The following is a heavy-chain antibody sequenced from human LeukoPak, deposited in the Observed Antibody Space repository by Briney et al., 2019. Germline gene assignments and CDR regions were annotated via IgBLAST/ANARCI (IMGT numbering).Heavy chain of an antibody. CDR1: GYCFTSYW. CDR3: ARHLPSSGWY. J-gene: IGHJ4*02. D-gene: IGHD6-19*01. Sequence: GESLQISSKGSGYCFTSYWIGWVRQMPGKGVEWMGIIYPGDSDTRYNPSFQGQVTISADKSISTAYLQWSSLKASDTAMYYCARHLPSSGWYWGQGTLVTVSS. CDR2: IYPGDSDT. V-gene: IGHV5-51*01.